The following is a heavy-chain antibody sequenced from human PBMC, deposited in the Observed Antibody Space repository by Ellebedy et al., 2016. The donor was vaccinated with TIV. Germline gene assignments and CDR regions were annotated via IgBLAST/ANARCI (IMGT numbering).Heavy chain of an antibody. CDR2: IVPMFSTV. CDR3: ARDLSPHYWGMRD. CDR1: RGTFSTNA. J-gene: IGHJ4*02. V-gene: IGHV1-69*13. Sequence: SVKVSXKVSRGTFSTNAISWVRQAPGQGLEWMGGIVPMFSTVKYAQKFQGRVTLAADESTSTAYMELSSLRSEDTAVYYCARDLSPHYWGMRDWGQGTLVTVSS. D-gene: IGHD7-27*01.